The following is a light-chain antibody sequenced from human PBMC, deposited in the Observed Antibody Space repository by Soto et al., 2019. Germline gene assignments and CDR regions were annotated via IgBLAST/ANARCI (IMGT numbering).Light chain of an antibody. V-gene: IGLV2-14*01. CDR1: RRDVGGYNY. Sequence: ALAQPASVSGAPGQSITLSCTGTRRDVGGYNYVSWYQQHPGKAPQLIIYEVSNRPSGVSNRFSGSKSGNTASLTISGLQAEDEADYYCSSYTSSSTYVFGTGTKVTVL. CDR3: SSYTSSSTYV. CDR2: EVS. J-gene: IGLJ1*01.